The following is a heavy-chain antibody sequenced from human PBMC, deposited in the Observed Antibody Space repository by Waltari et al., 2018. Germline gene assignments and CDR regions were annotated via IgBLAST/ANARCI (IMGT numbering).Heavy chain of an antibody. CDR2: MNQDGSAK. J-gene: IGHJ4*02. D-gene: IGHD3-16*01. V-gene: IGHV3-7*03. Sequence: EVQLVESGGGLVQPGGALGLSCAASGFGFGDFWMSWVRQAPEKGLEWVATMNQDGSAKLYVDSVRGRFTVSRDNAKNSLFLQMNSLRAEDTAVYYCARVAWGLGQDNWGQGTLVTVSS. CDR1: GFGFGDFW. CDR3: ARVAWGLGQDN.